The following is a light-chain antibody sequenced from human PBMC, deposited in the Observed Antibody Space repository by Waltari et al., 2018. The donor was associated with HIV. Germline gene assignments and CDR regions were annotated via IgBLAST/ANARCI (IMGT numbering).Light chain of an antibody. Sequence: SYELTQPPSLSVSPVQPATITCSGYHLVATLVSCYQQKPVHSPYLVIFQATKRPSGIPERFSGSSSGNTATLTIRGTQAMDEADYYCQALDSNTVVFGGGTKLAVL. CDR3: QALDSNTVV. CDR1: HLVATL. CDR2: QAT. J-gene: IGLJ3*02. V-gene: IGLV3-1*01.